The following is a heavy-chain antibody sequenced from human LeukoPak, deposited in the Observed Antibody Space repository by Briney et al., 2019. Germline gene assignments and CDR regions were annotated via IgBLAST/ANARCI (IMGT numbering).Heavy chain of an antibody. CDR3: AATYYYGSGSYYGDY. J-gene: IGHJ4*02. Sequence: PSETLSLTCTVSGGSISSGSYYWSWIRQPAGKGLEWIGRIYTSGSTNYNPSLKSRVTISVDTSKNQFSLKLSSVTAADTAVYYCAATYYYGSGSYYGDYWGQGTLVTVSS. D-gene: IGHD3-10*01. CDR1: GGSISSGSYY. CDR2: IYTSGST. V-gene: IGHV4-61*02.